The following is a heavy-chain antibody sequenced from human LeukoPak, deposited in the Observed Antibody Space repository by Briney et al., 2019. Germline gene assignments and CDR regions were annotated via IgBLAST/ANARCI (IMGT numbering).Heavy chain of an antibody. CDR2: ISAYNGNT. CDR3: ARLLWFGESFDY. J-gene: IGHJ4*02. D-gene: IGHD3-10*01. V-gene: IGHV1-18*01. CDR1: GYTFTSYG. Sequence: ASVNVSCKASGYTFTSYGISWVRQAPGQGLEWMGWISAYNGNTNYAQKLQGRVTMTTDTSTSTAYMELRSLRSDDTAVYYCARLLWFGESFDYWGQGTLVTVSS.